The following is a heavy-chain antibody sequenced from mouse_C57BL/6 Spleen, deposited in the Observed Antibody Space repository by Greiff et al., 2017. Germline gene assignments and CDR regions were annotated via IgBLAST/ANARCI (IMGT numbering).Heavy chain of an antibody. CDR1: GYTFTSYW. Sequence: QVQLQQPGAELVMPGASVKLSCKASGYTFTSYWMHWVKQRPGQGLEWIGEIDPSDSYTNYNQKFKGKSTLTVDKSSSTAYMQLSSLTSEDSEVYYCARGGTTVVDFDYWGQGTTLTVSS. CDR3: ARGGTTVVDFDY. V-gene: IGHV1-69*01. D-gene: IGHD1-1*01. CDR2: IDPSDSYT. J-gene: IGHJ2*01.